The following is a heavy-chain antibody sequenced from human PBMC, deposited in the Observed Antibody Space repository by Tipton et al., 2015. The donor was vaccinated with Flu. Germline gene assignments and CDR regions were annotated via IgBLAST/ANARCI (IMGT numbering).Heavy chain of an antibody. CDR2: ISTSGST. CDR1: GDSISSYY. CDR3: ARDLRGYSGYTGGDAFDM. D-gene: IGHD5-12*01. V-gene: IGHV4-4*07. Sequence: LRLSCTVSGDSISSYYWSWIRQPAGKGLEWIGRISTSGSTNYNASLESRVTLSRDTSKNHISLRLTSATAADTALYYCARDLRGYSGYTGGDAFDMWGRGIMVFVSS. J-gene: IGHJ3*02.